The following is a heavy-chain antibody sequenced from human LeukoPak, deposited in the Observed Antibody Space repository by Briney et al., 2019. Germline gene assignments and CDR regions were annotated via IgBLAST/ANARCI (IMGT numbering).Heavy chain of an antibody. V-gene: IGHV3-21*04. D-gene: IGHD1-1*01. Sequence: KPGGSLRLSCAASGFTFSTYNMNWVRQAPGKGLEWVSSISSSSNYIYYADSVKGRFTASRDNSKNTLSLQMSGLRVDDTAVYFCAKANYIWNDSPFDSWGQGALVTVSS. J-gene: IGHJ4*02. CDR3: AKANYIWNDSPFDS. CDR2: ISSSSNYI. CDR1: GFTFSTYN.